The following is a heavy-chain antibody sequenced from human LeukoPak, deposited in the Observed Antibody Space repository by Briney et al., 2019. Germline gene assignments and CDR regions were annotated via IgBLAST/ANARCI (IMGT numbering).Heavy chain of an antibody. Sequence: GASVKVSCKASGYTFTDYTMHWLRQAPGQRLDWMGWINGGSGNTKYSPEFQGRVTITRDTSPSTAYMELSSLRSEDTAVYYCANPRYDSSGYYYVDWGQGTLVTVSS. V-gene: IGHV1-3*01. CDR2: INGGSGNT. CDR3: ANPRYDSSGYYYVD. D-gene: IGHD3-22*01. J-gene: IGHJ4*02. CDR1: GYTFTDYT.